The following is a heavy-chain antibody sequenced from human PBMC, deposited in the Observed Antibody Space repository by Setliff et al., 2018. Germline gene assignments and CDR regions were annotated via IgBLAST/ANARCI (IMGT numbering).Heavy chain of an antibody. V-gene: IGHV3-33*06. D-gene: IGHD6-19*01. CDR3: AKPSSGWYPSTYYFDY. J-gene: IGHJ4*02. Sequence: GGSLRLSCAASGFTFSSYGMHWARQAPGKGLEWVAVIWYDGSNKYYADSVKGRFTISRDNSKNTLYLQMNSLRAEDTAVYYCAKPSSGWYPSTYYFDYWGLGTLVTVSS. CDR2: IWYDGSNK. CDR1: GFTFSSYG.